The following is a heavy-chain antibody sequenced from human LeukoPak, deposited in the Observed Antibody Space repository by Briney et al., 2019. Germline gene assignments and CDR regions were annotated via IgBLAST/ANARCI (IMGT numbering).Heavy chain of an antibody. D-gene: IGHD3-16*01. CDR1: GYTLTELS. CDR2: FDPEDGET. CDR3: ATYDYVWGTY. V-gene: IGHV1-24*01. J-gene: IGHJ4*02. Sequence: ASVKVSFKVSGYTLTELSMHWVRQAPGKGVEWMGGFDPEDGETIYAQKFQGRVTMTEDTSTDTAYMELSSLRSEDTAVYYCATYDYVWGTYWGQGTLVTVSS.